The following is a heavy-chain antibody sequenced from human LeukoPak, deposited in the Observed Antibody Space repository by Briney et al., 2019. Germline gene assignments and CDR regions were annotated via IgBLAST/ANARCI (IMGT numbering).Heavy chain of an antibody. CDR3: ARDRSVATENDY. CDR1: GFTFDDYA. CDR2: ISWNSGSI. J-gene: IGHJ4*02. Sequence: GGSLRLSCAASGFTFDDYAMHWVRQAPGKGLEWVSGISWNSGSIGYADSVKGRFTISRDNAKNSLYLQMNSLRAEDTAVYYCARDRSVATENDYWGQGTLVTVSS. V-gene: IGHV3-9*01. D-gene: IGHD5-12*01.